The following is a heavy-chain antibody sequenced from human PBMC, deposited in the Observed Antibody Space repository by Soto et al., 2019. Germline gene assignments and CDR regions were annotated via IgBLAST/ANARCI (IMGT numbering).Heavy chain of an antibody. D-gene: IGHD1-1*01. CDR2: IDHSGYT. J-gene: IGHJ5*02. V-gene: IGHV4-34*01. Sequence: KPSETLSLTCAVYGGSFSGYYWNWIRQPPGKGLEWIGEIDHSGYTNYNPSLKSRVTISVDTSKNQFSLRLTSVTAADTAVYYCARVQDWFDPWGQGTLVTVSS. CDR3: ARVQDWFDP. CDR1: GGSFSGYY.